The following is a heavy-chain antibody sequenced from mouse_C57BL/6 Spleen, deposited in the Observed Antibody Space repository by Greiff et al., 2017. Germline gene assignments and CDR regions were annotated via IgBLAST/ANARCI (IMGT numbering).Heavy chain of an antibody. CDR2: INPSSGYT. V-gene: IGHV1-4*01. D-gene: IGHD3-2*01. Sequence: QVQLQQSGAELARPGASVKMSCKASGYTFTSYTMHWVKQRPGQGLEWIGNINPSSGYTKYNQKFKDKATLTADKSSSTAYMQLSSLTSEDSAVYYCARSPVDSSFDYWGQGTTLTVSS. J-gene: IGHJ2*01. CDR3: ARSPVDSSFDY. CDR1: GYTFTSYT.